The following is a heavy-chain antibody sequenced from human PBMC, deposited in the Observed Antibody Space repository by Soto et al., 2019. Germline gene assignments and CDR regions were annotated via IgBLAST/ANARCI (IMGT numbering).Heavy chain of an antibody. CDR3: ARDPNGDYLGAFDF. D-gene: IGHD4-17*01. CDR1: GFTFSSFF. V-gene: IGHV3-23*01. CDR2: IGANGGGT. Sequence: EVQLLEPGGGLVQPGGSLRLSCAASGFTFSSFFMSWVRQVPGKGLDWVSGIGANGGGTYYADSVKGRFIISRDNSKNTLYLQMNSLRAEDAAVYYCARDPNGDYLGAFDFWGQKTMVTVSS. J-gene: IGHJ3*01.